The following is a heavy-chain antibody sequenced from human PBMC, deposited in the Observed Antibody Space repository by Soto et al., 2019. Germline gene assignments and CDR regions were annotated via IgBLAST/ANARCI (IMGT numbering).Heavy chain of an antibody. CDR3: AILEMATIYYGMDV. V-gene: IGHV3-48*04. Sequence: EVQLLESGGGLVQPGGSLRLSCAASGFTFSSYAMSWVRQAPGKGLEWVSYISSSGSTIYYADSVKGRFTISRDNAKNSLYLQMNSLRAEDTAVYYCAILEMATIYYGMDVWGQGTTVTVSS. J-gene: IGHJ6*02. CDR2: ISSSGSTI. D-gene: IGHD5-12*01. CDR1: GFTFSSYA.